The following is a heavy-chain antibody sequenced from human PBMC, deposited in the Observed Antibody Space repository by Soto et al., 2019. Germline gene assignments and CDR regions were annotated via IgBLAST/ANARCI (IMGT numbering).Heavy chain of an antibody. CDR1: GFTFSSYD. D-gene: IGHD6-19*01. CDR3: SRGSSSGWYFYYYGMDV. V-gene: IGHV3-13*01. CDR2: IGTAGDT. Sequence: GGSLRLSCAASGFTFSSYDMHWVRKAKGKGLEWVSAIGTAGDTYYPGSVKGRFTISRENAKNSLYLQMNSLRAGATAVYYCSRGSSSGWYFYYYGMDVWGQGTPVTGSS. J-gene: IGHJ6*02.